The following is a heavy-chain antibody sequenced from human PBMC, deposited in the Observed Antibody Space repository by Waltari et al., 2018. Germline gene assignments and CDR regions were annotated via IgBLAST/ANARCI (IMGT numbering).Heavy chain of an antibody. J-gene: IGHJ4*02. CDR3: ARRDYYDSSGYYWAIDY. CDR1: GYSFTSYW. Sequence: EVQLVQSGAEVKKPGESLKISCKGSGYSFTSYWIGWVRQIPGKGLEWMGIIYPGDSDTRSSPSFQGQVTISADKSISTAYLQWSSLKASDTAMYYCARRDYYDSSGYYWAIDYWGQGTLVTVSS. V-gene: IGHV5-51*01. D-gene: IGHD3-22*01. CDR2: IYPGDSDT.